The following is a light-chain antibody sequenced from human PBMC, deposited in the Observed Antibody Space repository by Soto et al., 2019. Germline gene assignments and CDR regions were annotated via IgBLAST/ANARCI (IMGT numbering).Light chain of an antibody. Sequence: DIQMTQSPSTLSASVGARVTITCRASQSISSWVAWYQQKPGKAPKLLIYKASTLESGVPSRFSGGGSGTEFTLTISSLQPDDFANYYCQQYNSYYLTFGQGTKV. CDR2: KAS. V-gene: IGKV1-5*03. J-gene: IGKJ1*01. CDR3: QQYNSYYLT. CDR1: QSISSW.